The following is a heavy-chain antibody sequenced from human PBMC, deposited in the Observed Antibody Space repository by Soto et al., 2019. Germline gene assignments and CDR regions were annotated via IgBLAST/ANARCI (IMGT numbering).Heavy chain of an antibody. J-gene: IGHJ5*02. Sequence: GGSLRLSCAASGFTFSNDDMHWVRQAPGKGLEWVAGIRYDGSNKNYADSVKGRFTISRDSSKNTLYLQMNSLRSEDTAIYYYARDRGIAAAYNWFDPWGQGTLVTVSS. D-gene: IGHD6-13*01. V-gene: IGHV3-33*01. CDR2: IRYDGSNK. CDR1: GFTFSNDD. CDR3: ARDRGIAAAYNWFDP.